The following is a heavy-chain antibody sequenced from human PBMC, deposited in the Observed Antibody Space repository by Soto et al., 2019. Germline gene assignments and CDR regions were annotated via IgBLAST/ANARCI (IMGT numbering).Heavy chain of an antibody. Sequence: QVQLVESGGGVVQPGKSLRLSCAASGFSFDTYGMHWVRQAPGKGLEWVAVISSHGSNKYYADSVKGLFTISRDDSKNTEFLQMNSLRTEETARDYCAEDPGWRYSFGWAVDYWGQGTVVTVCS. CDR1: GFSFDTYG. V-gene: IGHV3-30*18. CDR3: AEDPGWRYSFGWAVDY. CDR2: ISSHGSNK. D-gene: IGHD5-18*01. J-gene: IGHJ4*02.